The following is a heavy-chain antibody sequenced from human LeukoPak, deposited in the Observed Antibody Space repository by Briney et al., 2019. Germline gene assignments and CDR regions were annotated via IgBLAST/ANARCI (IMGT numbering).Heavy chain of an antibody. CDR1: GYSFTSYW. D-gene: IGHD6-13*01. Sequence: GESLKISFKGSGYSFTSYWIGWVRQMPGKGLEWMGIIYPGDSDTRYSPSFQGQVTISADKSISTAYLQWSSLKASDTAMYYCARLGGNPRAAAGPYFDYWGQGTLVTVSS. CDR2: IYPGDSDT. J-gene: IGHJ4*02. V-gene: IGHV5-51*01. CDR3: ARLGGNPRAAAGPYFDY.